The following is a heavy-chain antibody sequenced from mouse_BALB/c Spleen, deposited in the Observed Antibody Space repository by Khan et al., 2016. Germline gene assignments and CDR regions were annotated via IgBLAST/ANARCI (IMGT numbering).Heavy chain of an antibody. Sequence: QIQLVQSGPELKKPGETVRSSCKASGYTFTTAGMQWVQKMPGKGLRWIGWINTLSGVPIYAEDFKGRFDFSLEAYASTALLQLGNLKNEDTATYFCSRWPSAMDYWGQLPSVTVSS. CDR2: INTLSGVP. V-gene: IGHV9-4*02. CDR3: SRWPSAMDY. J-gene: IGHJ4*01. CDR1: GYTFTTAG.